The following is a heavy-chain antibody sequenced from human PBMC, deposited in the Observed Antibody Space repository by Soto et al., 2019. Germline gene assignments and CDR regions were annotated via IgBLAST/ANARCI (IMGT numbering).Heavy chain of an antibody. J-gene: IGHJ6*02. CDR2: IIPIFGTA. V-gene: IGHV1-69*13. Sequence: GASVKVSCKASGGTFSSYAISWVRQAPGQGLEWMGGIIPIFGTANYAQKFQGRVTITADESTSTAYMELSSLRSEDTAVYYCARGGRRIAVAEGNYYYYGMDVWGQGTTVTVSS. CDR3: ARGGRRIAVAEGNYYYYGMDV. CDR1: GGTFSSYA. D-gene: IGHD6-19*01.